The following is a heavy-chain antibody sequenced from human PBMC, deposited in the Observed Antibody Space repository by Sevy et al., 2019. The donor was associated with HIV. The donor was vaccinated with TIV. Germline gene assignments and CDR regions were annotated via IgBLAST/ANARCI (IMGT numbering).Heavy chain of an antibody. CDR2: ISSSNNYI. J-gene: IGHJ4*02. Sequence: GGSLRLSCAASGFTFSSYSMNWVRQAPGKGLEWVSSISSSNNYIYYADSLKGRFTISRDNAENSLYLQMNSLRAEDTAVYNWSRDLREYCSSSKYYFDYWGQGILVTVSS. CDR1: GFTFSSYS. CDR3: SRDLREYCSSSKYYFDY. V-gene: IGHV3-21*01. D-gene: IGHD6-6*01.